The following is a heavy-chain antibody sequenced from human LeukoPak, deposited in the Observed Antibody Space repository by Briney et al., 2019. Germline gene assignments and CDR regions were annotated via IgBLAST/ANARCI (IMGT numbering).Heavy chain of an antibody. CDR3: ARDNVGATPFDY. J-gene: IGHJ4*02. D-gene: IGHD1-26*01. CDR2: INLDGTEK. CDR1: GFTFSYFW. V-gene: IGHV3-7*05. Sequence: GGSLRLSCAASGFTFSYFWMSWVRQAPGKGLEWVANINLDGTEKHYVDSVKGRFTISRDNARKSLYLQMNSLRAEDTAVYYCARDNVGATPFDYWGQGTLVTVSS.